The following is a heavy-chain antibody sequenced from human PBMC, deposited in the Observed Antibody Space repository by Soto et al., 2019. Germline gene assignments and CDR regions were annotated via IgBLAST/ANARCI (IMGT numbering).Heavy chain of an antibody. CDR1: GFTFSNYW. CDR3: ARGPLDY. J-gene: IGHJ4*02. CDR2: IKEDGTEK. Sequence: EVQLVESGGGLVQPGGSLRLSCAASGFTFSNYWMNWVRQAPGGGLEWVANIKEDGTEKTYVDSVEGRFTISRDNAKNPLDLQMNSLRVGDTAMYYCARGPLDYWGQGNLVTVSS. V-gene: IGHV3-7*03.